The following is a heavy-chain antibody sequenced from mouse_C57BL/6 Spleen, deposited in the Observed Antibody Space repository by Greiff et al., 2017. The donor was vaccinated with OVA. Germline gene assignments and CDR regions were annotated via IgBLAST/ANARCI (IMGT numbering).Heavy chain of an antibody. Sequence: QVQLQQPGAELVMPGASVKLSCKASGYTFTSYGMHWVKQRPGQGLEWIGEIDPSDSYTNYDQKVKGKFPLTVDKATSTAYMQLSSLTSEDSAVYYCATIVKKARYAMDYWGQGTSVTVSS. J-gene: IGHJ4*01. CDR3: ATIVKKARYAMDY. V-gene: IGHV1-69*01. CDR1: GYTFTSYG. CDR2: IDPSDSYT. D-gene: IGHD2-5*01.